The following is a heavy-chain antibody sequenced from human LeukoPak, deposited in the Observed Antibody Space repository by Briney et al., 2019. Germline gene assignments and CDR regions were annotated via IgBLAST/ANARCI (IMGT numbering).Heavy chain of an antibody. V-gene: IGHV3-7*03. CDR2: IKQDGSEK. CDR1: GFTFSSYW. Sequence: GGSLRLSCAASGFTFSSYWMSWVRQAPGKGLEWVANIKQDGSEKYYVDSVKGRFTISRDNAKNSLYLQMNSLRAEDTAVYYCARDRPSLLRYFDWLSTLDYWGQGTLVTVSS. J-gene: IGHJ4*02. D-gene: IGHD3-9*01. CDR3: ARDRPSLLRYFDWLSTLDY.